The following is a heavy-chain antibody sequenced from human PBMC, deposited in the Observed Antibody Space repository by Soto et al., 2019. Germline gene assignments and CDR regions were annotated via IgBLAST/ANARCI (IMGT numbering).Heavy chain of an antibody. Sequence: QLQLQESGPGLVKPSETLSLTCTVSGGSISTTNYYWAWLRQPPGEGLEWIGGIYYSGSTYYIPSLKSRVSISADTSKNQCSLKLSSVTAADTAVYYCASNSSDGDHKGFDYWGLGTLVTVSP. J-gene: IGHJ4*02. CDR2: IYYSGST. CDR3: ASNSSDGDHKGFDY. V-gene: IGHV4-39*01. D-gene: IGHD4-17*01. CDR1: GGSISTTNYY.